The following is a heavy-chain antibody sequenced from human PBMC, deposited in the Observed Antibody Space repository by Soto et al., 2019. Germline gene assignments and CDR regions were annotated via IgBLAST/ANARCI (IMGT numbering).Heavy chain of an antibody. V-gene: IGHV3-23*01. J-gene: IGHJ4*02. Sequence: GGSLRLSCAASGFTVSSNYMSWVRQAPGKGLEWVSAISGSGGSTYYADSVKGRFTISRDNSKNTLYLQMNSLRAEDTAVYYCAKVSRRAAALDYWGQGTLVTVSS. CDR2: ISGSGGST. CDR3: AKVSRRAAALDY. D-gene: IGHD6-13*01. CDR1: GFTVSSNY.